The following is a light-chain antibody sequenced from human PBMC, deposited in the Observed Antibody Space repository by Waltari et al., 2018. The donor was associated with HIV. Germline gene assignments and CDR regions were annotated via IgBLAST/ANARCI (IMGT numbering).Light chain of an antibody. V-gene: IGLV2-14*03. CDR1: DSDFGLYNF. CDR3: ASFTGDSAVM. Sequence: AVTQPASVSGLPGQSTTISCTGGDSDFGLYNFVSWYQQHSGKPPRLILYDVASRASGVSDRFSGSMSGNTASLTISGLRAEDEAHYYCASFTGDSAVMFGGGTEVTVL. J-gene: IGLJ3*02. CDR2: DVA.